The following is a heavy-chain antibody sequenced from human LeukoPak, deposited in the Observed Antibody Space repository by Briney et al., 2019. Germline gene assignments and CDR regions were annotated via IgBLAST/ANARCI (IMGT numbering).Heavy chain of an antibody. V-gene: IGHV3-23*01. J-gene: IGHJ4*02. D-gene: IGHD3-10*01. Sequence: GGSLRLSCVASGFSVSNYAMNWVRQAPGKGPQYISTIGFSSGGDTYYADSVKGRFTISRDNAKNTLYLQMNSLRAEDTAVYFCAKRGVVIRVILVGFHKEAYYFDSWGQGALVTVSS. CDR2: IGFSSGGDT. CDR3: AKRGVVIRVILVGFHKEAYYFDS. CDR1: GFSVSNYA.